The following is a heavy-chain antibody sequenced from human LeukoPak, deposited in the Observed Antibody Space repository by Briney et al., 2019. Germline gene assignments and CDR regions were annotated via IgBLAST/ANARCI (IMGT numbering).Heavy chain of an antibody. CDR2: IIPIFGTA. Sequence: SVKVSCKASGGTFSIYAISWVRQAPGQGLEWMGGIIPIFGTANYAQKFQGRVTITTDESTSTAYMELSSLRSEDTAVYYCAREQITSIAARRNWFDPWGQGTLVTVSS. CDR3: AREQITSIAARRNWFDP. CDR1: GGTFSIYA. D-gene: IGHD6-6*01. J-gene: IGHJ5*02. V-gene: IGHV1-69*05.